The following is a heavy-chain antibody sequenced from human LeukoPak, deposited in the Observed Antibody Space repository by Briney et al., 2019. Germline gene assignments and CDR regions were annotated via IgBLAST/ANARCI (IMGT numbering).Heavy chain of an antibody. CDR3: AKAGCGSGALVDS. V-gene: IGHV3-23*01. J-gene: IGHJ4*02. Sequence: GGSLRLSCAASGFTFSDYAMSWVRQAPGKGLEWVSLIFAVGGSTYYADSVKGRFTISRDNSKNTLYLQMNSLRADDTAVYYWAKAGCGSGALVDSWGQGTLVTVSS. CDR1: GFTFSDYA. CDR2: IFAVGGST. D-gene: IGHD6-19*01.